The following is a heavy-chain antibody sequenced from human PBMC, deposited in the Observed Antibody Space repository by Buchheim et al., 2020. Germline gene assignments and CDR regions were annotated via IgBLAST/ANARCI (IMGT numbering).Heavy chain of an antibody. CDR2: IYYSGTT. J-gene: IGHJ5*02. CDR3: AGRGGLDWFDP. V-gene: IGHV4-39*01. CDR1: GGSGSRSGHY. D-gene: IGHD3-16*01. Sequence: QLQLQESGSGLVKPSETLSLTCSVSGGSGSRSGHYWAWIRQPPGKGLEWIGSIYYSGTTYYNPSLKSRVTISVDTSKNQFSLNLNSVTAADTAVYYCAGRGGLDWFDPWGQGIL.